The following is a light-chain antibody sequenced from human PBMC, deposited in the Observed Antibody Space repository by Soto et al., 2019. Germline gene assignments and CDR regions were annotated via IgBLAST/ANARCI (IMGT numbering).Light chain of an antibody. V-gene: IGKV1-5*01. CDR1: QGISSW. CDR3: QLYNCYSRT. Sequence: DIQMTQSPSTVSAFVGDRVTITCRASQGISSWLAWYQQTPGKPPNILIYAASTLQNGVPSRFSGSGSGTECTLTISRLQPDDFATYYCQLYNCYSRTFGQGTKVDI. J-gene: IGKJ1*01. CDR2: AAS.